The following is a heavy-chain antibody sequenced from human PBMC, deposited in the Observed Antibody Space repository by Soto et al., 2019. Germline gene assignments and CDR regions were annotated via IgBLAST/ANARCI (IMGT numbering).Heavy chain of an antibody. CDR2: ISSSSSYI. V-gene: IGHV3-21*01. CDR3: ARGGIVVVPAAIDP. J-gene: IGHJ5*02. CDR1: GFTFSSYS. D-gene: IGHD2-2*02. Sequence: PGGSLRLSCAASGFTFSSYSMNWVRQAPGKGLEWVSSISSSSSYIYYADSVKGRFTISRDNAKNSLYLQMNSLRAEDTAVYYCARGGIVVVPAAIDPWGQGTLVTVSS.